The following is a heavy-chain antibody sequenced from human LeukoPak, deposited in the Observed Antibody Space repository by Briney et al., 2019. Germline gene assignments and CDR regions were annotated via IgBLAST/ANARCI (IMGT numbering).Heavy chain of an antibody. J-gene: IGHJ3*02. CDR1: GYTFTNYV. CDR3: ARDKRYALDI. D-gene: IGHD6-25*01. V-gene: IGHV1-18*01. Sequence: ASVKVSCKASGYTFTNYVISWVRQAPGQGRDWMGWISISKGNTIHGQKLLDRVTMTTDTSTTTAYMELRSVRSDDTAVYYCARDKRYALDIWGQGTMVTVSS. CDR2: ISISKGNT.